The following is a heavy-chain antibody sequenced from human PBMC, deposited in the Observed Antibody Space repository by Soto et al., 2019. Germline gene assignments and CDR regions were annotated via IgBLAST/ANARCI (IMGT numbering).Heavy chain of an antibody. D-gene: IGHD1-26*01. CDR1: GFTFSNYW. J-gene: IGHJ4*02. V-gene: IGHV3-7*01. Sequence: EVQLGESGGGLVQPGGSLRLSCVASGFTFSNYWMTWVRQAPGQGLGWVANIKVDGGEKYYVDSVKGRFTISRDNTKNSLYLEMNSLRAEDTAVYYGAKTHSRSYFERDSRGQGTLVTVSS. CDR2: IKVDGGEK. CDR3: AKTHSRSYFERDS.